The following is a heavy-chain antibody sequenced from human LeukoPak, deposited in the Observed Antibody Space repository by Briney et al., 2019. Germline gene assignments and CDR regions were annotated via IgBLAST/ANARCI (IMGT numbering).Heavy chain of an antibody. CDR1: GGSISSSSYY. CDR3: VYYYGSGSVEY. CDR2: FYYSGST. V-gene: IGHV4-39*01. D-gene: IGHD3-10*01. Sequence: SETLSLTCTVSGGSISSSSYYWGWIRQPPGKGLEWIGSFYYSGSTNYNPSLKSRVTISVDTSKNQFSLKLSSVTAADTAVYYCVYYYGSGSVEYWGQGTLVTVSS. J-gene: IGHJ4*01.